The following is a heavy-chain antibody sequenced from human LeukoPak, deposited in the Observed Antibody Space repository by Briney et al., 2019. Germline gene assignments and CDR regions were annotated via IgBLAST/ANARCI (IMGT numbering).Heavy chain of an antibody. D-gene: IGHD4-17*01. CDR2: IYSGGSS. Sequence: GGSLRLSCAASGFTVSSSYMSWVRQAPGKGLEWVSLIYSGGSSCYADSVKGRFTISRDNSKNALYLQMSSLRADDTAVYYCARAGVSYGDYPRLDYWGQGTLVTVSS. V-gene: IGHV3-66*01. CDR1: GFTVSSSY. CDR3: ARAGVSYGDYPRLDY. J-gene: IGHJ4*02.